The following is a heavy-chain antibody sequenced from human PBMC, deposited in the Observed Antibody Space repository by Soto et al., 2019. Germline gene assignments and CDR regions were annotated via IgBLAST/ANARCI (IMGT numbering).Heavy chain of an antibody. J-gene: IGHJ5*02. Sequence: QVHLVQSGAEVKKPGSSVNVSCKASGGTFSNYAITWVRQAPGQGLEWVGRIIPIFGTTNVAQKFQGRVTITAVESTTTAYMELSGLRSDDTAVYYCAKDGGADGYFGNWLDPWGQGTLVTVSS. V-gene: IGHV1-69*15. D-gene: IGHD5-12*01. CDR2: IIPIFGTT. CDR3: AKDGGADGYFGNWLDP. CDR1: GGTFSNYA.